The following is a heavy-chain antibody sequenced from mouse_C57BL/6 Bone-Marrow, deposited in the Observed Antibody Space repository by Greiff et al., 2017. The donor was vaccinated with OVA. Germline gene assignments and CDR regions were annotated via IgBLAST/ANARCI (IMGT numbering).Heavy chain of an antibody. J-gene: IGHJ2*01. V-gene: IGHV3-6*01. Sequence: EVQLQESGPGLVKPSQSLSLTCSVPGYSITSGYYWNWIRQFPGNKLEWMGYISYDGSNNYNPSLKNRISITRDTSKNQFFLKLNSVTTEDTATYYCARGGNYVYYWGQGTTLTVSS. CDR2: ISYDGSN. CDR3: ARGGNYVYY. CDR1: GYSITSGYY. D-gene: IGHD2-1*01.